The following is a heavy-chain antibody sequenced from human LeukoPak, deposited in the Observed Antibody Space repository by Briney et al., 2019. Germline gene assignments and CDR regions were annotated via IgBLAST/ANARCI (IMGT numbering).Heavy chain of an antibody. J-gene: IGHJ5*02. CDR2: ISGSGGST. CDR3: AKNWVASSWFNWFDP. V-gene: IGHV3-23*01. Sequence: PGGSQRLSCAASGFTFSSYAMSWVRQAPGKGREWVSAISGSGGSTHYAYSVKGRFTISRDNSKNTPYLPMDSLRADHTAVYYCAKNWVASSWFNWFDPWGQGTLVTVSS. CDR1: GFTFSSYA. D-gene: IGHD6-13*01.